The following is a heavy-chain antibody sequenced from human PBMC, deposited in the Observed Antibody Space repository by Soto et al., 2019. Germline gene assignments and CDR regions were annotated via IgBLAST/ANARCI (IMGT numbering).Heavy chain of an antibody. CDR3: ARTTVTTSYYYGMDV. CDR2: ISSSSGTI. V-gene: IGHV3-48*02. D-gene: IGHD4-17*01. Sequence: PGGSLRLSCAASGFTFSSYSMNWVRQAPGKGLEWVSYISSSSGTIYYADSVKGRFTISRDNAKNSLYLQMNSLRDEDTAVYYCARTTVTTSYYYGMDVWGQGTTVTVSS. J-gene: IGHJ6*02. CDR1: GFTFSSYS.